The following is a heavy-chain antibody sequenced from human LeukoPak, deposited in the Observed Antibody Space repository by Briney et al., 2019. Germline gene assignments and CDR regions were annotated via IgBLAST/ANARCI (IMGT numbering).Heavy chain of an antibody. Sequence: GGSLRLSCAASGFTFSSYAMSWVRQAPGKGLEWVSAISGSGGSTYYADSVKGRFTISRDNSKNTLYLQMNSLRAEDKAVYYCAKGVGSYYNYFDYWGQGTLVTVSS. V-gene: IGHV3-23*01. J-gene: IGHJ4*02. D-gene: IGHD1-26*01. CDR3: AKGVGSYYNYFDY. CDR1: GFTFSSYA. CDR2: ISGSGGST.